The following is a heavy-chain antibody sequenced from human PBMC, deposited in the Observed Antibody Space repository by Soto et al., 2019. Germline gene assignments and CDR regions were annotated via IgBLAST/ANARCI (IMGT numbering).Heavy chain of an antibody. CDR2: ISWNSGSI. CDR3: ARSAAVAAAGYYFDY. CDR1: GFTFDDYA. V-gene: IGHV3-9*01. Sequence: GGSLRLSCAASGFTFDDYAMHWVRQAPGKGLEWVSGISWNSGSIGYADSVKGRFTISRDNAKNSLYLQMNSLRADDTALYYCARSAAVAAAGYYFDYWGQGTLVTVSS. J-gene: IGHJ4*02. D-gene: IGHD6-13*01.